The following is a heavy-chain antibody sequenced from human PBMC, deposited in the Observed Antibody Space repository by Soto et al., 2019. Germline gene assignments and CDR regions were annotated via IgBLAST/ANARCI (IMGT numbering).Heavy chain of an antibody. V-gene: IGHV1-18*01. D-gene: IGHD6-19*01. CDR3: ARDGSGWYVYYYGMDV. Sequence: ASVKVSCKASGYSFTNYPIAWVRRAPGQGLEWMGWISAYSGDTNYAQKFQGRVTMTTDTSTSTAYMELRSLRSDDTAVYYCARDGSGWYVYYYGMDVWGQGTTVTVSS. CDR1: GYSFTNYP. CDR2: ISAYSGDT. J-gene: IGHJ6*02.